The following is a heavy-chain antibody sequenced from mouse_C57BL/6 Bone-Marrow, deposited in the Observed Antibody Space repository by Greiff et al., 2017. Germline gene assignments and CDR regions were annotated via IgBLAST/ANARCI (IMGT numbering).Heavy chain of an antibody. J-gene: IGHJ2*01. D-gene: IGHD1-1*01. Sequence: EVQRVESGPGLVKPSQSLSLTCSVTGYSITSGYYWNWIRQFPGNKLEWMGYISYDGSNNYNPSLKNRISITRDPSKNQFFLKLNSVTTEDTATYYCARGRIGSSYYWGQGTTLTVSS. CDR1: GYSITSGYY. CDR3: ARGRIGSSYY. CDR2: ISYDGSN. V-gene: IGHV3-6*01.